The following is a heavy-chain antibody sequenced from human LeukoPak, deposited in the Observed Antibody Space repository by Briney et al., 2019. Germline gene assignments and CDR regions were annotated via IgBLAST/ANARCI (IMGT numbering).Heavy chain of an antibody. J-gene: IGHJ4*02. Sequence: PGGSLRLSCAASGFIFTSYHMNWVRQAPGKGLEWVSSISSSSSYIYYADSVKGRFTISRDNAKNSLYLQMNSLRVEDTAVYYCARDGGNYGYWGQGTLVTVSS. CDR2: ISSSSSYI. CDR1: GFIFTSYH. CDR3: ARDGGNYGY. V-gene: IGHV3-21*01. D-gene: IGHD4-11*01.